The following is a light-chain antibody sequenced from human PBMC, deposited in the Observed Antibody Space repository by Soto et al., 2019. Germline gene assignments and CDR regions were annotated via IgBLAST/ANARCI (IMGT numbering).Light chain of an antibody. CDR2: AAS. CDR1: QGISSY. Sequence: DIQLTQSPSFLSASVGERVTITCRASQGISSYLAWYQQKPGKAPKLLIYAASTLQSGVPSRFSGSGSGTEFTLTISSLQPEDFATYSCQQLNSYPPPTFGPGTKVDIK. CDR3: QQLNSYPPPT. V-gene: IGKV1-9*01. J-gene: IGKJ3*01.